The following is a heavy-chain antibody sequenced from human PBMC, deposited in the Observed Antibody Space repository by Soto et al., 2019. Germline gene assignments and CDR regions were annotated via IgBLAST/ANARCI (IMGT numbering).Heavy chain of an antibody. V-gene: IGHV4-59*01. CDR3: ARGQTQFWNYFAY. CDR1: GGSISSYY. Sequence: PSETLSLTCTVSGGSISSYYWSWIRQPPGKGLEWIGYIYYSGSTNYNPSLKSRVTISVDTSKNQFSLKLSSVTAADTAVYYCARGQTQFWNYFAYWGQGTQVTVSS. J-gene: IGHJ4*02. D-gene: IGHD3-3*01. CDR2: IYYSGST.